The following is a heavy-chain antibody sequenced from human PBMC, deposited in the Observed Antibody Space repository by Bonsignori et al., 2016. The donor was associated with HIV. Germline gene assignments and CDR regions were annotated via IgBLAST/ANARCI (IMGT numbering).Heavy chain of an antibody. J-gene: IGHJ3*02. V-gene: IGHV1-18*01. CDR2: LITVT. Sequence: QAHLVQSGGEVKKPGASVKVSCKAAGYTFLSHGISWVPDRPLDKGLSGWDGLITVTQTYAENLRGRVTITTDTSTSTAYMELRSLRSDDTAVYYCARDCSTGFHCDTIDIWGQGTLVTV. CDR1: GYTFLSHG. D-gene: IGHD2-2*01. CDR3: ARDCSTGFHCDTIDI.